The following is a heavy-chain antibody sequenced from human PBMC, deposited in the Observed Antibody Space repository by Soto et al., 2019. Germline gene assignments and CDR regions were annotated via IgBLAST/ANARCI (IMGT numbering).Heavy chain of an antibody. CDR3: ASRDPGTSVDY. D-gene: IGHD1-7*01. V-gene: IGHV4-4*02. CDR2: IYWTGST. CDR1: GGSFTSNNW. J-gene: IGHJ4*02. Sequence: KPSETLSLTCAVSGGSFTSNNWWTWVRQPPGQGLEWIGEIYWTGSTNYNPSLKSRVTISLDKSENQFSLKVTSLTAADTAVYYCASRDPGTSVDYWGQGTLVTVSS.